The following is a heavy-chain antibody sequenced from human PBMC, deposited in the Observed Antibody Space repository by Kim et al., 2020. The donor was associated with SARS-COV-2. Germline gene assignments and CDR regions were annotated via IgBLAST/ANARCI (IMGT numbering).Heavy chain of an antibody. V-gene: IGHV3-7*03. D-gene: IGHD3-10*01. J-gene: IGHJ4*02. Sequence: EKYYVDSVKGRFTISRDNAKNSLYLQMNSLRAEDTAVYYCAELLYGIFDYWGQGTLVTVSS. CDR3: AELLYGIFDY. CDR2: EK.